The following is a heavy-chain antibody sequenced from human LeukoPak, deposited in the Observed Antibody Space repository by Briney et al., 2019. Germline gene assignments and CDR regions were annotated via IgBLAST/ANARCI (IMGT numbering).Heavy chain of an antibody. CDR3: GRASAAAPFDY. CDR1: GGSISSGSYY. V-gene: IGHV4-61*02. Sequence: SETLSLTCTVSGGSISSGSYYWSWIRQPAGKGLEWIGRIYTSGSTNYNPSLKSRVTISVDTSKNQFSLKLSSVTAADTAVYYCGRASAAAPFDYWGQGTLVTVSS. D-gene: IGHD2-2*01. CDR2: IYTSGST. J-gene: IGHJ4*02.